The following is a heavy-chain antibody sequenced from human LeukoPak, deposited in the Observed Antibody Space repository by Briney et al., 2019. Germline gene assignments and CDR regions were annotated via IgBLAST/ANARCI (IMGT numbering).Heavy chain of an antibody. Sequence: SETLSLTCAVYGGSVSGYYWSWIRQPPGKGLEWIGEINHSGSTNYNPSLKSRVTISVDTSKNQFSLKLSSVTAADTAVYYCASGPYDSSGYYFDYWGQGTLVTVSS. CDR1: GGSVSGYY. D-gene: IGHD3-22*01. CDR3: ASGPYDSSGYYFDY. J-gene: IGHJ4*02. V-gene: IGHV4-34*01. CDR2: INHSGST.